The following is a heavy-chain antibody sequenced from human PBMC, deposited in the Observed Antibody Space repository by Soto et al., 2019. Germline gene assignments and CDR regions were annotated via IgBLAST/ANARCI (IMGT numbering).Heavy chain of an antibody. V-gene: IGHV3-23*04. D-gene: IGHD5-12*01. Sequence: EVQVVESGGGLVQPGGSLRLSCAASGFTFSNYDMTWVRQAPGKGLEWVSSINGGGGTTYYVDSVKGRFTISRDNAKSTLYLEMISLRAEDTAVFYCAKYPVDSGYVATTFDYWGQGTLVTVSS. CDR1: GFTFSNYD. CDR2: INGGGGTT. J-gene: IGHJ4*02. CDR3: AKYPVDSGYVATTFDY.